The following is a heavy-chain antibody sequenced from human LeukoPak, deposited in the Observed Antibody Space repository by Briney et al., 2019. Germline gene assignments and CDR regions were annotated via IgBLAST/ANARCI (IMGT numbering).Heavy chain of an antibody. D-gene: IGHD2-2*01. V-gene: IGHV1-2*02. J-gene: IGHJ4*02. CDR1: GYTFTGYY. Sequence: ASVTVSCKASGYTFTGYYMHWVRQAPGQGLEWMGWINPNSGGTNYAQKFQGRVTMTRDTSISTAYMELSRLRSDDTAVYYCARVRRYCSSTSCYLDYWGQGTLVTVSS. CDR3: ARVRRYCSSTSCYLDY. CDR2: INPNSGGT.